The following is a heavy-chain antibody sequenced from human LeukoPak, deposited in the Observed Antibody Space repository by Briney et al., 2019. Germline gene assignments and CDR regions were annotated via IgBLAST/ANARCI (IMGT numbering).Heavy chain of an antibody. CDR1: GFTFSSYA. CDR2: ISYDGSNK. J-gene: IGHJ4*02. CDR3: AKYYYDSSGYYSPFDY. D-gene: IGHD3-22*01. V-gene: IGHV3-30-3*02. Sequence: GGSLRLSCAASGFTFSSYAMHWVRQAPGKGLEWVAVISYDGSNKYYADSVKGRFTISRDNSKNTLYLQMNSLRAEDTAVYYCAKYYYDSSGYYSPFDYWGQGTLVTVSS.